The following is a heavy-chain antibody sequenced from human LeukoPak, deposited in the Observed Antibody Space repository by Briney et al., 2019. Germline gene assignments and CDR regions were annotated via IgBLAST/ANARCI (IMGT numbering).Heavy chain of an antibody. V-gene: IGHV1-69*02. Sequence: GSSVKVSCKASGGTFSSYTISWVRQAPGQGLEWMGRIIPILGIANYAQKFQGRVTITADKSTSTAYMELSSLRSEDTAVYYCARGRIRGIYTLSYWGQGTLVTVSS. D-gene: IGHD1-26*01. CDR1: GGTFSSYT. J-gene: IGHJ4*02. CDR3: ARGRIRGIYTLSY. CDR2: IIPILGIA.